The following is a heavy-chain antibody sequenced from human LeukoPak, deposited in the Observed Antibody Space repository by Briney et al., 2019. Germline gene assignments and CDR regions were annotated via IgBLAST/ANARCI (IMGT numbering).Heavy chain of an antibody. CDR3: ARRLTMVRGNYFDY. V-gene: IGHV4-39*01. J-gene: IGHJ4*02. D-gene: IGHD3-10*01. CDR1: GGSISSSSYH. CDR2: IYYSGST. Sequence: SETLSLTCTVSGGSISSSSYHWGWIRQPPGKGLEWIGSIYYSGSTYYNPSLKSRVTISVDTSKNQFSLKLSSVTAADTAVYYCARRLTMVRGNYFDYWGQGTLVTVSS.